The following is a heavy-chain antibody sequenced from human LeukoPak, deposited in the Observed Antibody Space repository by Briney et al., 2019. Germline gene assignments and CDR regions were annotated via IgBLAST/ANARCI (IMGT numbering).Heavy chain of an antibody. V-gene: IGHV3-30-3*01. CDR1: GFTFSSYA. J-gene: IGHJ3*02. Sequence: GGSLRLSCGASGFTFSSYAMHWVRQAPGKGLEWVAVISYDGSNKYYADSVKGRFTISRDNSKNTLYLQMNSLRAEDTAVYYCAKDLSIFGVVTPPGIWGQGTMVTVSS. CDR3: AKDLSIFGVVTPPGI. CDR2: ISYDGSNK. D-gene: IGHD3-3*01.